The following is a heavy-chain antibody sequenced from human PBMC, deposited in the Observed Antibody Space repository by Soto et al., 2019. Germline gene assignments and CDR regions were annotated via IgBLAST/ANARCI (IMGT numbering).Heavy chain of an antibody. V-gene: IGHV3-9*01. CDR2: ITWNRASI. J-gene: IGHJ4*02. D-gene: IGHD4-17*01. CDR3: AKGDYGDYSLSDY. CDR1: GFTFDDYA. Sequence: EVQLVESGGGLVQPGRSLRLSCAASGFTFDDYAMHWVRQAPGRGLEWVSGITWNRASIGYADSVKGRFTISGDNAKNSLYLQMDSLRPEDTALYYCAKGDYGDYSLSDYWGQGTLVTVSS.